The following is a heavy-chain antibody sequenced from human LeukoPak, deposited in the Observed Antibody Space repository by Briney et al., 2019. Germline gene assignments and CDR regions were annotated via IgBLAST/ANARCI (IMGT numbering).Heavy chain of an antibody. CDR3: AKPQRADYYDTSGYYYFDY. CDR2: ISGSGTRT. D-gene: IGHD3-22*01. V-gene: IGHV3-23*01. Sequence: GGSLRLSCAASGFTFSSYAMSWVRQAPGKGLEWVSSISGSGTRTYYADSVKGRFTISRDNSKKTLYLQMNSLRAEDTAVYYCAKPQRADYYDTSGYYYFDYWGQGTLVTVSS. CDR1: GFTFSSYA. J-gene: IGHJ4*02.